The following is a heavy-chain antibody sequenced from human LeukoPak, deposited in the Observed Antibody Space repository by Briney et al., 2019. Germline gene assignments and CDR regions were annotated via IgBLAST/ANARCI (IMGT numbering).Heavy chain of an antibody. J-gene: IGHJ5*02. CDR1: GFTFSSYD. CDR2: IRYDGSNK. CDR3: AKDLERHPPSCSSTSCLPGGANWFDP. V-gene: IGHV3-30*02. D-gene: IGHD2-2*01. Sequence: GGSLRLSCAASGFTFSSYDMHWVRQAPGKGLEWVAFIRYDGSNKYYADSVKGRFTISRDNSKNTLYLQMNSLRAEDTAVYYCAKDLERHPPSCSSTSCLPGGANWFDPWGQGTLVTVSS.